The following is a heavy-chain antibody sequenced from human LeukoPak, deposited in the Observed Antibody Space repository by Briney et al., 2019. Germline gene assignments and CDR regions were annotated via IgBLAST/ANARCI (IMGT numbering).Heavy chain of an antibody. CDR3: AKRVPSSGSYYGAFDY. Sequence: GGSLRLSCAASGFTFSSYGMHWVRQAPGKGLEWVAFIRYDGSNKYYADSVKGRFTISRDNSKNTLYLQMNSLRAEDTAVYYCAKRVPSSGSYYGAFDYWGQGTLVTVSS. J-gene: IGHJ4*02. CDR2: IRYDGSNK. CDR1: GFTFSSYG. V-gene: IGHV3-30*02. D-gene: IGHD3-10*01.